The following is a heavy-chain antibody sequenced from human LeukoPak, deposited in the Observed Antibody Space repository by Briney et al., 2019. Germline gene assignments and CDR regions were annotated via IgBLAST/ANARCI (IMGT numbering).Heavy chain of an antibody. Sequence: SVKVSCKASGGTFSSYAISWVRQAPGQGLEWMGGIIPIFGTANYAQKFQGRATITADESTSTAYMELSSLRSEDTAVYYCARGDYYDSSGYRSDAFDIWGQGTMVTVSS. D-gene: IGHD3-22*01. CDR2: IIPIFGTA. V-gene: IGHV1-69*13. CDR1: GGTFSSYA. J-gene: IGHJ3*02. CDR3: ARGDYYDSSGYRSDAFDI.